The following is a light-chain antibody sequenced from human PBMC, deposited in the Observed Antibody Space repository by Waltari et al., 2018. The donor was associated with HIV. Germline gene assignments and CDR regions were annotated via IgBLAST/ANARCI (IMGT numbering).Light chain of an antibody. CDR2: DVN. CDR1: TSDFGTYNP. Sequence: QSALTQPLAVSGSPGQSVTISCPGTTSDFGTYNPVCWYHQTPGTAPKLMIYDVNSRPSGVPDRFSGSKSGNTASLTISGLQAEDEGDYYCSSYTTTTARVFGTGTKVTVL. CDR3: SSYTTTTARV. V-gene: IGLV2-18*02. J-gene: IGLJ1*01.